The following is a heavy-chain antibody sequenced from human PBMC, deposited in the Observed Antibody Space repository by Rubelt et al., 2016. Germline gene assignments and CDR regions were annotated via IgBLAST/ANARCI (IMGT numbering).Heavy chain of an antibody. CDR3: ARGPYSSGWYGDY. V-gene: IGHV4-34*01. CDR1: GGSFSGYY. D-gene: IGHD6-19*01. CDR2: VYHSGST. Sequence: QVQLQQWGAGLLKPSETLSLTCAVYGGSFSGYYWSWIRPPPGKGLEWIGNVYHSGSTYYNPSLKSRVTISVDKSKNQFSPRLSPLTAADTAVYYCARGPYSSGWYGDYWGQGTLVTVSS. J-gene: IGHJ4*02.